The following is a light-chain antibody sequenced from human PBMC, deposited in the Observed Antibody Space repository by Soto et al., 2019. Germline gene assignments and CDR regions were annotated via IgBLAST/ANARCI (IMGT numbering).Light chain of an antibody. CDR3: QHYNHWALT. CDR2: DAS. V-gene: IGKV3-11*01. Sequence: EIVLTQSPATLSLSPGDRATLSCRASQSVSSDLAWYQHKPGQAPRLLIYDASNRATGTPARFSGSGSGTDFTLTISSLEPEDFAVYYCQHYNHWALTFGGGTKVEIK. J-gene: IGKJ4*01. CDR1: QSVSSD.